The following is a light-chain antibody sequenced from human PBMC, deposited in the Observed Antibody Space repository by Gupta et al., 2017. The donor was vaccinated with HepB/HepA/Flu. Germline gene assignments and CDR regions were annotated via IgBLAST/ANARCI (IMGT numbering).Light chain of an antibody. V-gene: IGLV2-23*02. CDR1: SSDVGSYNL. Sequence: QSALTQPASVSGSPGQSITISCTGTSSDVGSYNLVSCYQQHSGNAPILMIYQVSKRPSGASDRFSGSKSGTTASMTISGLQAEDDGDYDCCSYAGSSTWVFGGGTKLTVL. CDR3: CSYAGSSTWV. J-gene: IGLJ3*02. CDR2: QVS.